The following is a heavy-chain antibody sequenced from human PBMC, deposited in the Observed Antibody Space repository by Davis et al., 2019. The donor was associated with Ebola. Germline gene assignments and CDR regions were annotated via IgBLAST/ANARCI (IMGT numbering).Heavy chain of an antibody. V-gene: IGHV3-30*18. CDR1: GLAFSNYG. D-gene: IGHD6-19*01. Sequence: GESLKISCAASGLAFSNYGIHWVRQAPGKGLQWVSSISFDGSYKSYIDSVKGRFTISRDNSKNALYLQMNSLTVEDTAVYYCAKGGSGWPSDYSYGMDVWGKGTTVTVSS. CDR2: ISFDGSYK. CDR3: AKGGSGWPSDYSYGMDV. J-gene: IGHJ6*04.